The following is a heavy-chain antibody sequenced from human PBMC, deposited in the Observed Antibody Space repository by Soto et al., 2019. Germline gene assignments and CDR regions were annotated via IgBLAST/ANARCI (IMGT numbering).Heavy chain of an antibody. V-gene: IGHV4-61*01. D-gene: IGHD3-10*01. J-gene: IGHJ4*02. CDR1: GGSVSSGSYY. Sequence: SETLSLTCTVSGGSVSSGSYYWSWIRQPPGKGLEWIGYIYYSGSTNYNPSLKMRVTLSVDTSKNQFSLQLSSVTAADTAVYYCARVKGSGSPKPSLFDYWGQGTLVTVSS. CDR2: IYYSGST. CDR3: ARVKGSGSPKPSLFDY.